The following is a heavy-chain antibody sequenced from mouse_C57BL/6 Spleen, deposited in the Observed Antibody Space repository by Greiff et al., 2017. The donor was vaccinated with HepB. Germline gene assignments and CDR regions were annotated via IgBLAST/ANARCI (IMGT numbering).Heavy chain of an antibody. Sequence: QVQLQQSGAELVRPGASVTLSCKASGYTFTDYEMHWVKQTPVHGLEWIGAIDPETGGTAYNQKFKGKAILTADKSSSTAYMELRSLTSEDSAVYYCTRNQLGRYYYAMDYWGQGTSVTVSS. V-gene: IGHV1-15*01. CDR1: GYTFTDYE. D-gene: IGHD4-1*02. CDR2: IDPETGGT. J-gene: IGHJ4*01. CDR3: TRNQLGRYYYAMDY.